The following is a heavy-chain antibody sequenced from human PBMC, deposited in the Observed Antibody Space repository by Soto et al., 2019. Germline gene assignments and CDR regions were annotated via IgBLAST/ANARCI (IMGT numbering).Heavy chain of an antibody. CDR1: GITFDDYA. D-gene: IGHD2-21*02. CDR2: ISWNSGSI. CDR3: ARDRLRLVVTAPTALDY. Sequence: EVQLVESGGGLLQPGRSLRLSCAASGITFDDYAMHWVRQAPGKGLEWVSGISWNSGSIAYADSVKGRFTISRDNSKNTLYLQMNSLRAEDTAVYYCARDRLRLVVTAPTALDYWGQGTLVTVSS. V-gene: IGHV3-9*01. J-gene: IGHJ4*02.